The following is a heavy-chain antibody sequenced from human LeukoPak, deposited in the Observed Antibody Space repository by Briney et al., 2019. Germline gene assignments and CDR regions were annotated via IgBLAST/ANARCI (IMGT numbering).Heavy chain of an antibody. CDR3: ARDVDSSSSNAFDI. D-gene: IGHD6-6*01. J-gene: IGHJ3*02. CDR1: GFTFSSYS. CDR2: ISSSSSYI. V-gene: IGHV3-21*01. Sequence: GGSLRLSCAASGFTFSSYSMNWVRQAPGKGLEWVSSISSSSSYIYYADSVKGRFTISRDNAKNSLYLQMNSLRAEDTAVYYCARDVDSSSSNAFDIWGQGTMVTVSS.